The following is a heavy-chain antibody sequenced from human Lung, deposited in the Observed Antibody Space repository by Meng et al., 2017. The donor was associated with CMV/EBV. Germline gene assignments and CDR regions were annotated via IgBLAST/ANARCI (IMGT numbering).Heavy chain of an antibody. D-gene: IGHD3-22*01. Sequence: ASVKVSCKASGYTFIGYDLHWVRQAPGQGLEWMGWINPKSGGTNYAQRFQGRATMTRDTSINTVYMELRRLRSDDTAVYFCAKSLYTNYYSTYYGLDVWGQGTTVXVSS. CDR2: INPKSGGT. CDR3: AKSLYTNYYSTYYGLDV. J-gene: IGHJ6*02. CDR1: GYTFIGYD. V-gene: IGHV1-2*02.